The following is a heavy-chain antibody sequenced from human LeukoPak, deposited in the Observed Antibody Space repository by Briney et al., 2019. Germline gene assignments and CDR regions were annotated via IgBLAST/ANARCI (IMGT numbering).Heavy chain of an antibody. CDR1: GFTFNSYA. Sequence: GGSLRLSCAASGFTFNSYAMSWVRQAPWERLQWVSGISGSGGNTYYADSVRGRFTISRDNSKNTLYLQMNSLRAEDTAVYYCARDSSPGYYDSSGYWGQGTLVTVSS. D-gene: IGHD3-22*01. CDR2: ISGSGGNT. J-gene: IGHJ4*02. V-gene: IGHV3-23*01. CDR3: ARDSSPGYYDSSGY.